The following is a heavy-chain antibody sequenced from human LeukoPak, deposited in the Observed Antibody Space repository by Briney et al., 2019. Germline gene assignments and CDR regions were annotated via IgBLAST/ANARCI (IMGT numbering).Heavy chain of an antibody. V-gene: IGHV4-61*02. J-gene: IGHJ5*02. CDR3: ARVLVKRSSSFDP. D-gene: IGHD6-6*01. Sequence: PSETLSLTCTVSGGSISSGRYYWSWIRQPAGKGLEWIGRIETSGSTKYNPSLNSRVTISVDTSKNQFSLKLSSVTAADTAVYYCARVLVKRSSSFDPWGQGTLVTVSS. CDR2: IETSGST. CDR1: GGSISSGRYY.